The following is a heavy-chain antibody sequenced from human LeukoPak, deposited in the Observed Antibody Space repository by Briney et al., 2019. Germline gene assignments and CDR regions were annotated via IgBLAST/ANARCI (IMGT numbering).Heavy chain of an antibody. CDR3: ARRHVEYSSSSDPYYFDY. D-gene: IGHD6-6*01. CDR2: IYYSGST. CDR1: GGSISSYY. V-gene: IGHV4-59*01. J-gene: IGHJ4*02. Sequence: PSETLSLTCTVSGGSISSYYWSWIRQPPGKGLEWIGYIYYSGSTNYNPSLKSRVTISVDTSKNQFSLKLSSVTAADTAVYYCARRHVEYSSSSDPYYFDYWGQGTLVTVSS.